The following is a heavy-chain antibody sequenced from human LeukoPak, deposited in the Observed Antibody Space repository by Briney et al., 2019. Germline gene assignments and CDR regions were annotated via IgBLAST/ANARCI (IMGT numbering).Heavy chain of an antibody. CDR1: GYTFTGYY. Sequence: GASVKVSCKASGYTFTGYYMHWVRQAPGQGLEWMGWINPNSGGTNYAQKFQGRVTMTRDTSISTAYMELSRLRSDDTAVYYCAIDSHSSGWNIDYWGQGTLVTVSS. CDR2: INPNSGGT. CDR3: AIDSHSSGWNIDY. D-gene: IGHD6-19*01. V-gene: IGHV1-2*02. J-gene: IGHJ4*02.